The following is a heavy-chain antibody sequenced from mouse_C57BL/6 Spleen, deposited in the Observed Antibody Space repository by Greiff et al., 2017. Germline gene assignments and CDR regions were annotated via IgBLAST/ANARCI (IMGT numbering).Heavy chain of an antibody. CDR3: ARGDYDYDGAFYYAMDY. D-gene: IGHD2-4*01. J-gene: IGHJ4*01. V-gene: IGHV5-16*01. CDR2: INYDGSST. CDR1: GFTFSDYY. Sequence: EVKLVESEGGLVQPGSSMKLSCTASGFTFSDYYMAWVRQVPEKGLEWVANINYDGSSTYYLDSLKSRFIISRDNAKNILYLQMSSLKSEDTATYYCARGDYDYDGAFYYAMDYWGQGTSVTVSS.